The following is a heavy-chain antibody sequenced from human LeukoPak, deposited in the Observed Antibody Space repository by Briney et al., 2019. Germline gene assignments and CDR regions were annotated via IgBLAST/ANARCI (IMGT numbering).Heavy chain of an antibody. Sequence: PGGSLRLSCAASGFTFSSYGMHWVRQAPGKGLEWVAVISYDGSNKYYADSVKGRFTISRDNSKNTLYLKMNSLRDEDTAVYYCAKSVGYGDYDWFDPWGQGTLVTVSS. CDR2: ISYDGSNK. CDR3: AKSVGYGDYDWFDP. J-gene: IGHJ5*02. CDR1: GFTFSSYG. D-gene: IGHD4-17*01. V-gene: IGHV3-30*18.